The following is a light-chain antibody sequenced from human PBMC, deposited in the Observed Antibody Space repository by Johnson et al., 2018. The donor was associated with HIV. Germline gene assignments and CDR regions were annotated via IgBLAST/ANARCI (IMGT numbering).Light chain of an antibody. J-gene: IGLJ1*01. Sequence: QSVLTQPPSVSAAPGQMVSISCSGSSSNIGKNYVSWYQQLPGTAPKLLIYDNNKRPSGIPDRFSGSKSGTSATLGITGLQTGDEADYYCGTWDSSLNAYVFGAATKVAVL. CDR3: GTWDSSLNAYV. CDR2: DNN. CDR1: SSNIGKNY. V-gene: IGLV1-51*01.